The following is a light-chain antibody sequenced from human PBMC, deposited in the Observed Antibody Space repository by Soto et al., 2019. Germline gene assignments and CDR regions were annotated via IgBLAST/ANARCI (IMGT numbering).Light chain of an antibody. CDR1: QSVSSSY. Sequence: EIVLTQSPGTLSLSQGERATLSCRASQSVSSSYLAWYQQKPGQAPRLLIYGASSRATGIPDRFSGSGSGTDFTLTISRLEPEDFAVYYCQQNGSSPGTFGQGTKVDIK. CDR2: GAS. V-gene: IGKV3-20*01. J-gene: IGKJ1*01. CDR3: QQNGSSPGT.